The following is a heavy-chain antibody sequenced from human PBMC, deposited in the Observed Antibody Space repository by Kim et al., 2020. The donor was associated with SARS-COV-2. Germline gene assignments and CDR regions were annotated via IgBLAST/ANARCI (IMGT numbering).Heavy chain of an antibody. CDR2: MNPNSGNT. D-gene: IGHD3-22*01. Sequence: ASVKVSCKASGYTFTSYDINWVRQATGQGLEWMGWMNPNSGNTGYAQKFQGRVTMTRNTSISTAYMELSSLRSEDTAVYYCARGIYYYDSSGLALWDYWGQGTLVTVSS. CDR1: GYTFTSYD. V-gene: IGHV1-8*01. CDR3: ARGIYYYDSSGLALWDY. J-gene: IGHJ4*02.